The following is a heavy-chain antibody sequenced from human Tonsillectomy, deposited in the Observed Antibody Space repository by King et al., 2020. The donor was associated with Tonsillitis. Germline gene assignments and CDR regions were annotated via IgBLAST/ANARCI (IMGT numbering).Heavy chain of an antibody. CDR1: GFTFRNYA. CDR3: ARDPDNYDFWSMYMDV. J-gene: IGHJ6*03. D-gene: IGHD3-3*01. Sequence: QVQLVESGGGVVQPGRSLRLSCAASGFTFRNYAMHWVRQAPGKGLEWVAGLSHDGTDKYYTNSVKGRFTISRDDSMHTAYLQMNSLRAEDTAIYYCARDPDNYDFWSMYMDVWGKGTTVTVSS. V-gene: IGHV3-33*05. CDR2: LSHDGTDK.